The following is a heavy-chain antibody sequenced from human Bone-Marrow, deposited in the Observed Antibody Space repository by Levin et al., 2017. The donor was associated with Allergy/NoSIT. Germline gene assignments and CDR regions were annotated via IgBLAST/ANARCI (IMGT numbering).Heavy chain of an antibody. CDR1: GGSITSSGQF. J-gene: IGHJ6*03. Sequence: PSETLSLTCSVSGGSITSSGQFWTWVRQHPGKGLEWIGYIYFTGITTYSPSLKSRVSISSDTSKNQFSLQLTSVTAADTAVYYCARILDYFYYIDIWGKGTAVTVSS. V-gene: IGHV4-31*03. CDR3: ARILDYFYYIDI. CDR2: IYFTGIT.